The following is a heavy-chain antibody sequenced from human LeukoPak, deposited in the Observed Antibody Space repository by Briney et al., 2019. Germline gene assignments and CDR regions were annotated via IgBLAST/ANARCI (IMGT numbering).Heavy chain of an antibody. CDR2: ISSSSSYI. Sequence: GGSLRLSCAASGFTFSSYSMNWVRQAPGKGLEWVSSISSSSSYIYYADSVKGRFTISRDNAKNSLYLQMNSLRAEDTAVYYCATYYDFWGGYYTWRGHAFDIWGQGTMVTVSS. J-gene: IGHJ3*02. V-gene: IGHV3-21*01. CDR1: GFTFSSYS. D-gene: IGHD3-3*01. CDR3: ATYYDFWGGYYTWRGHAFDI.